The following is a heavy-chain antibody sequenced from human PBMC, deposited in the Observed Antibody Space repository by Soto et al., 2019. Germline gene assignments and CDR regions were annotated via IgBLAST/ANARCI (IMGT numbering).Heavy chain of an antibody. J-gene: IGHJ4*02. D-gene: IGHD3-22*01. CDR3: ARRTSYYDDSNAYYSFDY. V-gene: IGHV1-18*04. CDR1: GYSFTSYG. CDR2: ISVYNGNI. Sequence: GASVKVSCKGSGYSFTSYGINWVRQAPGQGLEWMGWISVYNGNIKYAQKFEGRVTMTTDTSMFTAYLEVRSLRSDDTAVYYCARRTSYYDDSNAYYSFDYWGPGTLVTVSS.